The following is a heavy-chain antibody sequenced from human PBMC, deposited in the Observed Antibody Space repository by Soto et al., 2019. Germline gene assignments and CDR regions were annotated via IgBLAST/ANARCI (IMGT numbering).Heavy chain of an antibody. V-gene: IGHV3-23*01. CDR3: TTDREYSSTFYGMDV. CDR2: ISGSGGST. J-gene: IGHJ6*02. D-gene: IGHD6-6*01. Sequence: GGSLRLSCAASGFTFSSYAMSWVRQAPGKGLEWVSAISGSGGSTYYADSVKGRFTISRDNSKNTLYLQMNSLKTEDTAVYYCTTDREYSSTFYGMDVWGQGPTVTVSS. CDR1: GFTFSSYA.